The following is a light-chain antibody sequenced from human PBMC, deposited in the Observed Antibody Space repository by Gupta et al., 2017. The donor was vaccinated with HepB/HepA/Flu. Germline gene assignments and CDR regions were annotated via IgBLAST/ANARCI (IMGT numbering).Light chain of an antibody. CDR3: SSYTDTITLVI. CDR1: SRDVGYNH. Sequence: QSALTQPVSVSGSPGQTIPISCTGTSRDVGYNHVSWYPQHPGKAPKLLILDVSNRPSVVSNRFSGSKSGNTASLTISGLQAGDEADYYCSSYTDTITLVIFGGGTKVTVI. CDR2: DVS. V-gene: IGLV2-14*03. J-gene: IGLJ2*01.